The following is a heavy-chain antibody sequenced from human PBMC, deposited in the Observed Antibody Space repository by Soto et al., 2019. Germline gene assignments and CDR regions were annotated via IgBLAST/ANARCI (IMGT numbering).Heavy chain of an antibody. J-gene: IGHJ4*02. D-gene: IGHD4-17*01. CDR2: IWYDGTQK. V-gene: IGHV3-33*01. CDR3: ARAGGTTVTGLWHFDA. Sequence: GGSLRLSCEASGFTFNTYSMHWVRQPPGKGLEWLAAIWYDGTQKYYADSVKGRFIISRDNSKKTLYLEMNSLRAEDTAVYYCARAGGTTVTGLWHFDAWGQGTLVTVSS. CDR1: GFTFNTYS.